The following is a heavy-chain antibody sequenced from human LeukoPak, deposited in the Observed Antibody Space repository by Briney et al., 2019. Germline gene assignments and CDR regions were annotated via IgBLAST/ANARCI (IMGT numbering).Heavy chain of an antibody. Sequence: ASVTVSCTTSGYSFTAYYMHWVRQAPGQGLEWMGWINPKNGGTNYPQKFQGRVTMTTDTSVGTAYMELSSLASDDTAVYYCARRGAYFDYWGQGTLVTVSS. CDR2: INPKNGGT. J-gene: IGHJ4*02. V-gene: IGHV1-2*02. CDR3: ARRGAYFDY. CDR1: GYSFTAYY.